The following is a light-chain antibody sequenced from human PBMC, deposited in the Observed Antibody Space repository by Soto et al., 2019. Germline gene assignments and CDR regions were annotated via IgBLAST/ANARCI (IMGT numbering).Light chain of an antibody. CDR3: QQYGSSPHT. Sequence: EIVLTQSPGTLSLSPGERATLSCRASQSVSSSYLAWYQHKPGQAPRLLIYGASSSATGIPDRFSGSGSGTDFTLTISRLEPEDFAVYYWQQYGSSPHTFGQGTKLEIK. CDR1: QSVSSSY. J-gene: IGKJ2*01. V-gene: IGKV3-20*01. CDR2: GAS.